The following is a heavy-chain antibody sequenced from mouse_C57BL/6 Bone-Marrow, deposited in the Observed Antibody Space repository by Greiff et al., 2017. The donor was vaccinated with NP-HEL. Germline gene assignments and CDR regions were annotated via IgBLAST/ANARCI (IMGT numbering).Heavy chain of an antibody. CDR2: IRNKANGYTT. V-gene: IGHV7-3*01. CDR1: GFTFTDYY. D-gene: IGHD1-1*01. J-gene: IGHJ4*01. Sequence: EVKLMESGGGLVQPGGSLSLSCAASGFTFTDYYMSWVRQPPGKALEWLGFIRNKANGYTTEYSASVKGRFTISRDNSQSILYLQMNALIAEDSATYYCARYTITTVVEKNYYAMDYWGQGTSVTVSS. CDR3: ARYTITTVVEKNYYAMDY.